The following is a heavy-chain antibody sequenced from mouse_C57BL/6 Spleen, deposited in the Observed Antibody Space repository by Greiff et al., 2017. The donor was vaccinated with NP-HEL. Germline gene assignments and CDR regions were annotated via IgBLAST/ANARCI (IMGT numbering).Heavy chain of an antibody. Sequence: EVQLQQSGPELVKPGASVKIPCKASGYTFTDYNMDWVKQSHGKSLEWIGYIYPNNGGNGYNQKFKGKATLTVDKSSSTAYMELRSLTSEDSAVYYCARRYYGSSYFDYWGQGTTLTVSS. J-gene: IGHJ2*01. CDR1: GYTFTDYN. CDR2: IYPNNGGN. CDR3: ARRYYGSSYFDY. V-gene: IGHV1-18*01. D-gene: IGHD1-1*01.